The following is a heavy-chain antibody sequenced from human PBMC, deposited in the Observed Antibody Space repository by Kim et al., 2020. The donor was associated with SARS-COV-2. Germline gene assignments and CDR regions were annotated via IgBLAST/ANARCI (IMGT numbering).Heavy chain of an antibody. D-gene: IGHD3-3*01. V-gene: IGHV3-7*03. J-gene: IGHJ4*02. CDR2: IKQDGSEK. CDR1: GFTFSSYW. CDR3: ARDFWPHDYFDC. Sequence: GGSLRLSCVASGFTFSSYWMSWVRQAPGKGLEWVANIKQDGSEKYYVDSVKGRITISRDNAKNSLYLQMNSLRAEDTAVYYCARDFWPHDYFDCWGQGTLVTVSS.